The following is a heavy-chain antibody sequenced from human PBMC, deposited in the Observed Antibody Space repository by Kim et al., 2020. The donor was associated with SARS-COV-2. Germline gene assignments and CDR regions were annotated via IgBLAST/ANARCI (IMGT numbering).Heavy chain of an antibody. CDR3: ATDLAQWLASRY. V-gene: IGHV3-30-3*01. Sequence: GGSLRLSCAASGFTFRNYALHWVRQAPGKGPEWVSVISYDGTNKYYADAVKGRFTISRDNAKDTRYLHMNSLRIDDTALYYRATDLAQWLASRY. D-gene: IGHD6-19*01. J-gene: IGHJ4*03. CDR2: ISYDGTNK. CDR1: GFTFRNYA.